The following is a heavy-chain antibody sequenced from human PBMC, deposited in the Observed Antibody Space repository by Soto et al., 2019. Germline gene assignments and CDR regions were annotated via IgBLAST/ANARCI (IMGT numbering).Heavy chain of an antibody. D-gene: IGHD6-6*01. CDR2: IYRSGST. CDR3: AREARTLEWYVDV. Sequence: SETLSLTCAASGYSINNGYYWGWIRQPPGRGLEYIGSIYRSGSTYYSPSLKSRITISLDTSKNQFSLKLTSVTAADTAVYYCAREARTLEWYVDVWGRGTLVTVSS. J-gene: IGHJ2*01. CDR1: GYSINNGYY. V-gene: IGHV4-38-2*01.